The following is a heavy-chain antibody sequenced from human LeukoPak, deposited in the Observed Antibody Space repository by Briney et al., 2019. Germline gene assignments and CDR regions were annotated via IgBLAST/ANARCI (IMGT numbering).Heavy chain of an antibody. Sequence: PGGSLRLSCAASGFTFSSYAMSWVRQAPGKGLEWVAVISYDGRNNYYADSVKGRFTISRDNSKNTLYLQMNSLRAEDTAVYYCARDFYSGNYYGAFDIWGQGTMVTVSS. V-gene: IGHV3-30*04. CDR1: GFTFSSYA. D-gene: IGHD1-26*01. CDR2: ISYDGRNN. CDR3: ARDFYSGNYYGAFDI. J-gene: IGHJ3*02.